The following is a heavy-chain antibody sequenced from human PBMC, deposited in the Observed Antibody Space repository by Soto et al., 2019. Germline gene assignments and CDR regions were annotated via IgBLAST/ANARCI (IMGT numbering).Heavy chain of an antibody. D-gene: IGHD2-15*01. J-gene: IGHJ3*02. CDR3: AREYCSGGSCYLSDAFDI. V-gene: IGHV4-30-4*01. CDR1: GGSISSGDYY. Sequence: SETLSLTCTVSGGSISSGDYYWSWIRQPPGKGLEWIGYIYYSGSTYYNPSLKSRVTISVDTSKNQFSLKLSSVTAADTAVYYCAREYCSGGSCYLSDAFDIWGQGTMVTVSS. CDR2: IYYSGST.